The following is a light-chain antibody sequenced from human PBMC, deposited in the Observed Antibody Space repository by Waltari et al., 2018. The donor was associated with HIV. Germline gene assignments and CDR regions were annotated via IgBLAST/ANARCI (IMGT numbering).Light chain of an antibody. J-gene: IGKJ5*01. V-gene: IGKV1-39*01. CDR1: QNIKSF. Sequence: QLTQSPSSLSASLGDKVTITCRASQNIKSFLNWYQVRPGKAPRVLLYGVSSLPTGVPSRFSGGGSGTDFTLTINNLQPEDFASYVCQQTFSVSITFGPGTRLEI. CDR2: GVS. CDR3: QQTFSVSIT.